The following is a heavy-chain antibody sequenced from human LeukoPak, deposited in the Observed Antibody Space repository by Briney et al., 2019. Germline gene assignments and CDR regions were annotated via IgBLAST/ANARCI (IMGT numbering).Heavy chain of an antibody. Sequence: GGSLRLSCAASGFTFSSYTMSWVRQAPGRGLEWVSTISGTGGSTYYADSVKGRFTISRDNSMTMLYLQMSSLRAEDTAVYYCAPGRSGCFDPWGQGTLVTVSS. V-gene: IGHV3-23*01. CDR2: ISGTGGST. CDR1: GFTFSSYT. J-gene: IGHJ5*02. D-gene: IGHD1-14*01. CDR3: APGRSGCFDP.